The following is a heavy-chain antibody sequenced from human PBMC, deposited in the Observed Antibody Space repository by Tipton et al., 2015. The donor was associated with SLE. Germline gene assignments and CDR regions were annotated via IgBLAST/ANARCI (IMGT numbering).Heavy chain of an antibody. CDR2: IFYSGRT. CDR1: RGSMRSYY. J-gene: IGHJ4*02. Sequence: LRLSCTVSRGSMRSYYWSWIRQPAGKGLEWIGYIFYSGRTNYNPSLKSRVTISADPSKNQFSLRLSSVTVADTAVYYCASEPEGDYWGQGTLVTVSS. V-gene: IGHV4-59*01. CDR3: ASEPEGDY.